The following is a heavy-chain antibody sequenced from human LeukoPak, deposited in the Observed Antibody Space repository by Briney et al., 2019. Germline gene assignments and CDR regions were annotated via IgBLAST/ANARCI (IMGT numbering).Heavy chain of an antibody. J-gene: IGHJ3*02. Sequence: GRSLRLSCAASGFTFSSYGMHWVRQAPGKGLEWVAVISYDGSNKYYADSVRGRFAISRDNSKNTLYLQMNSLRAEDTAVYYCAREGDSSGPRSAFDIWGQGTMVTVSS. CDR1: GFTFSSYG. CDR3: AREGDSSGPRSAFDI. D-gene: IGHD6-19*01. V-gene: IGHV3-30*03. CDR2: ISYDGSNK.